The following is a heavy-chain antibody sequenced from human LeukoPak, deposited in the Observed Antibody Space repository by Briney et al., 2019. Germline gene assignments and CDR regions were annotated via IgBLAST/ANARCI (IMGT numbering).Heavy chain of an antibody. CDR1: GFTFSDYY. J-gene: IGHJ6*02. CDR3: AKSRTIFGVTYYYYYGMDV. CDR2: ISGDGGST. V-gene: IGHV3-43*02. Sequence: GGSLRLSCAASGFTFSDYYMSWIRQAPGKGLEWVSLISGDGGSTYYADSVKGRFTISRDNSKNSLYLQMNSLRTEDTALYYCAKSRTIFGVTYYYYYGMDVWGQGTTVTVSS. D-gene: IGHD3-3*01.